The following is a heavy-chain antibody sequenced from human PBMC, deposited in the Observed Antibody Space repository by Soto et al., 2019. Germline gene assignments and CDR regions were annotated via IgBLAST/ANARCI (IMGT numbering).Heavy chain of an antibody. Sequence: AGGSLRLSCAASGFTFSSHAMNWVRQAPGKGLEWVALIWNAGNNKYYADAVSVKGRFTISRDNSRNTLYLEINNARADDTDVYYCVRGPDYSNFGYFDSWGQGILVTVSS. CDR2: IWNAGNNK. V-gene: IGHV3-33*01. CDR1: GFTFSSHA. J-gene: IGHJ4*02. D-gene: IGHD4-4*01. CDR3: VRGPDYSNFGYFDS.